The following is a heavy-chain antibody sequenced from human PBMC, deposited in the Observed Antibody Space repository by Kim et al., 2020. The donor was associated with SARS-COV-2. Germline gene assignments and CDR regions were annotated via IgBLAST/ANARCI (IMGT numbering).Heavy chain of an antibody. J-gene: IGHJ6*02. CDR1: GGTFSSYA. V-gene: IGHV1-69*04. D-gene: IGHD3-10*01. CDR3: ASARRVAGNYYGMDV. CDR2: IIPILGIA. Sequence: SVKVSCKASGGTFSSYAISWVRQAPGQGLEWMGRIIPILGIANYAQKFQGRVTITADKSTSTAYMELSSLRSEDTAVYYCASARRVAGNYYGMDVWGQGTTVTVSS.